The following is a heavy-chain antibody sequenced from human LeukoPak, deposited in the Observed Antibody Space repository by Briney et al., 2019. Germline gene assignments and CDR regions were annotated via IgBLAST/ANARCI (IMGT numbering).Heavy chain of an antibody. V-gene: IGHV4-34*01. Sequence: PSETLSLTCAVYGGSFSGYYWSWIRQPPGKGLEWIGEINHSGSTNYNPSLKSRVTISVDTSKNQFSLKLSSVTAADTAVSYCARGGSGCLNYWGQGTLVTVSS. CDR2: INHSGST. J-gene: IGHJ4*02. CDR3: ARGGSGCLNY. CDR1: GGSFSGYY. D-gene: IGHD6-19*01.